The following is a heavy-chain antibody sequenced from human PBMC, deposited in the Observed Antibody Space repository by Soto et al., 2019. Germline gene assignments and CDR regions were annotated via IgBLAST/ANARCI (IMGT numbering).Heavy chain of an antibody. V-gene: IGHV2-5*02. CDR3: VQSGCGGDWRQSYSSPSYYGLDV. CDR2: IYWDDEK. D-gene: IGHD2-21*02. Sequence: QMTLKESGPTLVKPTQTLTLTCTFSGFSLSTIGVGVGWIRQPPGKALEWLALIYWDDEKGYSPSLKSRLTVTKHTSKNQVVLTRTNMDPVDTATYYCVQSGCGGDWRQSYSSPSYYGLDVWGQGTTVTVSS. CDR1: GFSLSTIGVG. J-gene: IGHJ6*01.